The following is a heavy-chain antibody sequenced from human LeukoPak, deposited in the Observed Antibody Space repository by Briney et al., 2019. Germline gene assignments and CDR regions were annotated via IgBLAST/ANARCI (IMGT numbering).Heavy chain of an antibody. CDR3: ARLPDDYGDYKYFQH. CDR1: GFTFSSYS. J-gene: IGHJ1*01. D-gene: IGHD4-17*01. Sequence: GGSLRLSCAASGFTFSSYSMNWVRQAPGKGLEWVSYISSSSTIYYADSVKGRFTISRDNSKNTLYLQMNSLRAEDTAVYYCARLPDDYGDYKYFQHWGQGTLVTVSS. V-gene: IGHV3-48*01. CDR2: ISSSSTI.